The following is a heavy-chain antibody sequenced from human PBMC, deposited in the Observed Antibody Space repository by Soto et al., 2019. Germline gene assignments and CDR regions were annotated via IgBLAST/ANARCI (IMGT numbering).Heavy chain of an antibody. V-gene: IGHV3-7*03. CDR3: ASEDKVATLRC. Sequence: EVQLVESGGGLVQPGGSLRLSCAASGLTFSSYWMSWVSQAPGKGLEWVANIKGDGSWTYYVDAMRGRFTISRDNAKNSLYLQMTTLRAEDPAVYFCASEDKVATLRCWGQGTLVTVSS. CDR2: IKGDGSWT. J-gene: IGHJ4*02. CDR1: GLTFSSYW. D-gene: IGHD2-21*02.